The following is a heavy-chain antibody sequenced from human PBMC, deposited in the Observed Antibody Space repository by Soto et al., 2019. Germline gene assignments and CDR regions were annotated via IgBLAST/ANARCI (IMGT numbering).Heavy chain of an antibody. D-gene: IGHD3-22*01. Sequence: GASVKVSCKASGGTFSSYAISWVRQAPGQGLEWMGGIIPIFGTANYAQKFQGRVTITADESTSTAYMELSSLRSEDTAVYYCARADRGGYYLTYYFDYWGQGTLVTVSS. J-gene: IGHJ4*02. V-gene: IGHV1-69*13. CDR2: IIPIFGTA. CDR1: GGTFSSYA. CDR3: ARADRGGYYLTYYFDY.